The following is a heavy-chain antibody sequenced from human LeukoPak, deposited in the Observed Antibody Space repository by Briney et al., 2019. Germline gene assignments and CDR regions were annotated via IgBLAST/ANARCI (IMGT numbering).Heavy chain of an antibody. CDR3: ARLVEDMPLRFAFDI. D-gene: IGHD3-3*01. J-gene: IGHJ3*02. V-gene: IGHV4-34*01. CDR1: GGSFSGYY. Sequence: SETLSLTCAVYGGSFSGYYWSWIRQPPGKGLEWIGEINHSGSTNYNPSLKSRVTISVDTSKNQFSLKLSSVTAADTAVYYCARLVEDMPLRFAFDIWGQGTMVTVSS. CDR2: INHSGST.